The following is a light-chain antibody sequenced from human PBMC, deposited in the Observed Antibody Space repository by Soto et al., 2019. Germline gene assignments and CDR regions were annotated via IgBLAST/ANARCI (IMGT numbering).Light chain of an antibody. CDR2: EVS. CDR1: SSDIGDYNF. Sequence: QSVLTQPASVSGSPGQSIIISCTGTSSDIGDYNFVSWYQQHPGRAPKLLIYEVSNRPSGVSPRFSGSKSANTASLTISGLQAEDEADYYCSSYTTRTTLYVFGTGTKLTVL. V-gene: IGLV2-14*01. CDR3: SSYTTRTTLYV. J-gene: IGLJ1*01.